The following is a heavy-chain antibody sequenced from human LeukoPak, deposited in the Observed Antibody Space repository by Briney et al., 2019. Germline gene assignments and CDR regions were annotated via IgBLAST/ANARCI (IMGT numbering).Heavy chain of an antibody. CDR3: TRESGAFSPFGF. Sequence: PSETLSLTCGVSGGSIITTNWWSWVRPPPGKGLEWIGEVHLNGATNYNPSLESRVSMSIDKSKNQLSLKLSSVTAADTATYYCTRESGAFSPFGFGGQGTLVTVS. D-gene: IGHD1-26*01. CDR2: VHLNGAT. J-gene: IGHJ4*02. CDR1: GGSIITTNW. V-gene: IGHV4-4*02.